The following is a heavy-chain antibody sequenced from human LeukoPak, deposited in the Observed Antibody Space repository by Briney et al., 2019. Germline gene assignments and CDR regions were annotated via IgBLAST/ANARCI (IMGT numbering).Heavy chain of an antibody. J-gene: IGHJ4*02. CDR3: ARHPGVVAFHYFDY. V-gene: IGHV3-23*01. D-gene: IGHD3-3*01. CDR2: IGGSGGST. Sequence: PGGSLRLSCAASGFTFSSHAMGWVRQAPGKGLEWVSAIGGSGGSTYYADSVKGRFTISRDNSKNTLYLQMNSLRAEDTALYYCARHPGVVAFHYFDYWGQGTLVTVSS. CDR1: GFTFSSHA.